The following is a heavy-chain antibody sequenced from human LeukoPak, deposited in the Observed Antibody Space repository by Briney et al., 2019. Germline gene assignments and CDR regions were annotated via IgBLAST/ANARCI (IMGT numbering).Heavy chain of an antibody. CDR2: FDPEDGET. CDR1: GYTLTELS. Sequence: ASVTVSCKVSGYTLTELSMHWVRQAPGKGLEWMGGFDPEDGETIYAQKFQGRVTMTEDTSTDTAYMELSSLRSEDTAVYYCATDPESGSYGIFWDWGQGTLVTVSS. CDR3: ATDPESGSYGIFWD. D-gene: IGHD1-26*01. J-gene: IGHJ4*02. V-gene: IGHV1-24*01.